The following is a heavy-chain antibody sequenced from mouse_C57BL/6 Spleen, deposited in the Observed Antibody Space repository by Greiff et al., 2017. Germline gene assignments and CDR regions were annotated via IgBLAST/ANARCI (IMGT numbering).Heavy chain of an antibody. V-gene: IGHV5-4*01. CDR3: ARDRTTVVSWGYFDV. Sequence: EVQVVESGGGLVKPGGSLKLSCAASGFTFSSYAMSWVRQTPEKRLEWVATISDGGSYTYYPDNVKGRFTISRDNAKNNQYLQMSHLKSEDTAMYYCARDRTTVVSWGYFDVWGTGTTVTVSS. D-gene: IGHD1-1*01. CDR2: ISDGGSYT. J-gene: IGHJ1*03. CDR1: GFTFSSYA.